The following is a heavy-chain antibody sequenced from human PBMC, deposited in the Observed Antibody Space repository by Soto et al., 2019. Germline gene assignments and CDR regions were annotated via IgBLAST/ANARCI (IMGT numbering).Heavy chain of an antibody. D-gene: IGHD2-2*01. Sequence: GGSLRLCCVASGFTFSPYWMSWVRQAPGKGLEWVANIKPDGSERYYVDSVRGRFTFSRDNGENSLYLQMNSLRAEDTAVYYCTRVKLCGSAGCHRVLDVWGKGTTVTVSS. J-gene: IGHJ6*04. CDR3: TRVKLCGSAGCHRVLDV. CDR2: IKPDGSER. V-gene: IGHV3-7*05. CDR1: GFTFSPYW.